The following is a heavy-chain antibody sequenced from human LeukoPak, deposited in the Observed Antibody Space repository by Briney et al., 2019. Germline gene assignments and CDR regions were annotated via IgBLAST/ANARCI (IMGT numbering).Heavy chain of an antibody. D-gene: IGHD3-10*01. V-gene: IGHV4-59*12. J-gene: IGHJ6*02. Sequence: SETLSLTCTVSGGSISSYYWSWIRQPPGKGLEWIGYIYYSGSTNYNPSLKSRVTISVDTSKNQFSLKLSSVTAADTAVYYCARGGNVVLLWFGEEDYYGMDVWGQGTTVTVSS. CDR3: ARGGNVVLLWFGEEDYYGMDV. CDR2: IYYSGST. CDR1: GGSISSYY.